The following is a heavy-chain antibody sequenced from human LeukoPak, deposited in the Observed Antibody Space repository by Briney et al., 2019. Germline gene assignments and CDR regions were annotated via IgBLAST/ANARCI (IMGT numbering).Heavy chain of an antibody. J-gene: IGHJ4*02. CDR3: ARTGSMGYDSSGSAYFDY. CDR2: INPSGGST. D-gene: IGHD3-22*01. CDR1: GYTFTSYY. V-gene: IGHV1-46*01. Sequence: GASVKVSCKASGYTFTSYYMHWVRQAPGQGLEWMGIINPSGGSTSYAQKFQGRVTMTRDTSTSTVYMELSSLRSEDTAVYYCARTGSMGYDSSGSAYFDYWGQGTLVTVSS.